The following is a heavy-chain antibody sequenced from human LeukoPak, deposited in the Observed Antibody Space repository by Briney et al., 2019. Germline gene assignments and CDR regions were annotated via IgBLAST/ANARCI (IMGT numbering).Heavy chain of an antibody. CDR1: GGTFSSYA. CDR3: ARAPNCAGDCDY. D-gene: IGHD2-21*01. J-gene: IGHJ4*02. V-gene: IGHV1-69*13. CDR2: IIPIFGTA. Sequence: SVKVSCKASGGTFSSYAISWVRQAPGQGLEWMGGIIPIFGTANYAQKFQGRVTITADESTSTAYMELSSLRSEDTAVYYCARAPNCAGDCDYWGQGTLVTVSS.